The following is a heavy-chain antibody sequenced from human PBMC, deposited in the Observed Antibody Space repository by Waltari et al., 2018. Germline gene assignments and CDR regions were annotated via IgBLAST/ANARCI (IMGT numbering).Heavy chain of an antibody. CDR2: INYDGSLP. CDR1: GFDLRSYW. Sequence: LVESGGDLVQPGGSLRLTCAASGFDLRSYWMSWVRQAPGKGLGWVANINYDGSLPYYEDSVGCRLTISRDNAKNSLYLEMNNVRVDDAAVYYCARGSAYYIRFWDLWGQGTLVTVAS. D-gene: IGHD3-10*01. V-gene: IGHV3-7*03. J-gene: IGHJ1*01. CDR3: ARGSAYYIRFWDL.